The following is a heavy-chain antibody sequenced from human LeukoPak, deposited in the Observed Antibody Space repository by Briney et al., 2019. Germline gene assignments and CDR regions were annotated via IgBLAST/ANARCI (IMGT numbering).Heavy chain of an antibody. Sequence: GGSLRLSCAASGFTFSSYSMNWVRQAPGKGLEWVSSISSSSSYIYYADSVKGRFTISRDNAKNSLYLQMNSLRAEDTAVYYCARGLVDHTNWFNPWGQGTLVTVSS. CDR1: GFTFSSYS. J-gene: IGHJ5*02. V-gene: IGHV3-21*01. CDR2: ISSSSSYI. D-gene: IGHD3-16*01. CDR3: ARGLVDHTNWFNP.